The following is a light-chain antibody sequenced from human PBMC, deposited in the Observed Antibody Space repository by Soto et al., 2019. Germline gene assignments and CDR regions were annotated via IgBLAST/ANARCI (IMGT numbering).Light chain of an antibody. CDR1: GSNIGAGSD. V-gene: IGLV1-40*01. CDR3: QSSDISLSGWV. CDR2: GNN. J-gene: IGLJ1*01. Sequence: QSVLTQPPSVSGAPGQRVTISCTGSGSNIGAGSDVHWYQQLPGTAPKLLVYGNNNRPSGVPDRFSGSKSATSASLAITGLQAEDEADDYCQSSDISLSGWVFGTGTKLTVL.